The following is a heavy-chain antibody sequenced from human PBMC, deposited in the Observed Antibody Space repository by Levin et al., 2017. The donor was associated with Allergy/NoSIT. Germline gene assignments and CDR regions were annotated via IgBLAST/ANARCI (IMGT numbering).Heavy chain of an antibody. Sequence: AGGSLRLSCQGSGYSFTSYWIGWVRQMPGKGLEWMGIIYPGDSDTRYSPSFQGQVTISADKSISTAYLQWSSLKASDTAIYYCARRGTRDYYYYRDVWGKGTTVTVSS. CDR3: ARRGTRDYYYYRDV. CDR2: IYPGDSDT. CDR1: GYSFTSYW. D-gene: IGHD1-1*01. J-gene: IGHJ6*03. V-gene: IGHV5-51*01.